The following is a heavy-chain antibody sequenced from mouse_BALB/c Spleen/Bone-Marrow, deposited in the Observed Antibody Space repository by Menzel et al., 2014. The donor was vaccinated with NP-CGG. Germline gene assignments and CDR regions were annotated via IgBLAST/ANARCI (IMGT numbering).Heavy chain of an antibody. CDR3: ARGYYYGSTYYYAMDY. CDR2: IWAGGST. CDR1: GFSLTSYG. Sequence: VKLQESGPGLVAPSQSLSITCTVSGFSLTSYGVHWVRQPPGKGLGWLGVIWAGGSTNYNSALMSRLSISKDNSKSQVFLKMNSLQTDDTAMYYCARGYYYGSTYYYAMDYWGQGTSVTVSS. D-gene: IGHD1-1*01. J-gene: IGHJ4*01. V-gene: IGHV2-9*02.